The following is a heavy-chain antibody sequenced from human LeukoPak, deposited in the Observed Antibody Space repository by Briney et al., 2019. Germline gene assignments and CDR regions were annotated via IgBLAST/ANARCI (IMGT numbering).Heavy chain of an antibody. Sequence: ASVKVSCKASGYTFSDYYVHWVRQAPGQGLEWMGWINLNSGGTKYAQRFQDRVTMTRDTSITAAYIELSSLRSDDTAVYYCARDKAEDSSHFYMDVWGKGTTVTV. CDR3: ARDKAEDSSHFYMDV. D-gene: IGHD6-13*01. J-gene: IGHJ6*03. CDR1: GYTFSDYY. V-gene: IGHV1-2*02. CDR2: INLNSGGT.